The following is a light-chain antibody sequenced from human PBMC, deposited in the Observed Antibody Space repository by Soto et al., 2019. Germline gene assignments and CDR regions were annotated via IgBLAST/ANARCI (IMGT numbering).Light chain of an antibody. CDR1: QSVSSN. V-gene: IGKV3-15*01. CDR3: QQYNNWPPVT. Sequence: EIGMPQSPATLSVSPGERATLSCRDSQSVSSNLAWYQQKPGQAPRLLIYGPSHRATGIQARFSGSGSGTDFTLTISTLQSDDFVVYYGQQYNNWPPVTFGLRTKVDSK. CDR2: GPS. J-gene: IGKJ1*01.